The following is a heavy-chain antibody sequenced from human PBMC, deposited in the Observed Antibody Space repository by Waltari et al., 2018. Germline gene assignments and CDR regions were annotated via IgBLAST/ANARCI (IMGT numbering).Heavy chain of an antibody. CDR2: ISGSGKDT. J-gene: IGHJ4*02. CDR1: GFSFSTYG. CDR3: AKDLRASAGPY. V-gene: IGHV3-23*01. D-gene: IGHD6-13*01. Sequence: EVQLLESGGGLVQPGGSLRLSCVGTGFSFSTYGMTWVRQAPGEGLEWVSAISGSGKDTYYADFVKGRFTMSRDNSKNTLYLHMKNVRVDDTAIYYCAKDLRASAGPYWGQGTLVTVSS.